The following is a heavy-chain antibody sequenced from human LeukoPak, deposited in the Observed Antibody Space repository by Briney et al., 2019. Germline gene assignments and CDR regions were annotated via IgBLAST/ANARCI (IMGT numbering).Heavy chain of an antibody. Sequence: PSETLSLTCTVSGGSISSYYWSWIRQPPGKGLEWIGYIYYSGSTNYNPSLKSRVTISVDTSKNQFSLKLSSVTAADTAVYYCARSYYCDSSGYGFDYWGQGTLVTVSS. J-gene: IGHJ4*02. V-gene: IGHV4-59*08. D-gene: IGHD3-22*01. CDR2: IYYSGST. CDR1: GGSISSYY. CDR3: ARSYYCDSSGYGFDY.